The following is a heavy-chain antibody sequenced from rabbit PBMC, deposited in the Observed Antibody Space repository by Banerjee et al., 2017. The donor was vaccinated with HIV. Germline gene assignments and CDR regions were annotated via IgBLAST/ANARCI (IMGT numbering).Heavy chain of an antibody. D-gene: IGHD4-1*01. CDR1: GIDFSSSYY. V-gene: IGHV1S45*01. CDR3: ARDLAGVIGWNLNL. CDR2: IYSDSSGST. J-gene: IGHJ3*01. Sequence: QQQLEESGGGLVKPGGTLTLTCKASGIDFSSSYYMCWVRQAPGKGLEWIACIYSDSSGSTYYASWAKGRFTISKTSSTTVTLQMTSLTAADTATYFCARDLAGVIGWNLNLWGQGTLVTVS.